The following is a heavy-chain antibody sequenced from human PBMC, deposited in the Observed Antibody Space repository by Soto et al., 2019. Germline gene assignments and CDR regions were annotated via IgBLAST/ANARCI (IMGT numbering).Heavy chain of an antibody. Sequence: SQRLRKAVSGFKGINNYRRRVLQDTGKGLEWVSVIYSGGSTYYADSVKGRFTISRDNSKNTLYLQMNSLRAEDTAVYYCARGNDYGDYTDAFDIWGQGTMVSV. D-gene: IGHD4-17*01. CDR3: ARGNDYGDYTDAFDI. J-gene: IGHJ3*02. CDR2: IYSGGST. CDR1: GFKGINNY. V-gene: IGHV3-66*01.